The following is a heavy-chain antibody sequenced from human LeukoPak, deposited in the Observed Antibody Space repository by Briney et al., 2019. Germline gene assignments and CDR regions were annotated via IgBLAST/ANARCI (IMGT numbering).Heavy chain of an antibody. J-gene: IGHJ4*02. V-gene: IGHV1-46*01. CDR1: GYTFTGYS. Sequence: ASVKVSCKASGYTFTGYSMHWVRQAPGQGLEWMGIINPSGGSTSYAQKFQGRVTMTRDTSTSTVYMELSSLRSEDTAVYYCARDGSPTAMDDRRLPDYWGQGTLVTVSS. D-gene: IGHD5-18*01. CDR2: INPSGGST. CDR3: ARDGSPTAMDDRRLPDY.